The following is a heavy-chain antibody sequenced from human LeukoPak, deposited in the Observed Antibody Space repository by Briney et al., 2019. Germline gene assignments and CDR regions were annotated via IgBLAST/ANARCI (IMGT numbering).Heavy chain of an antibody. CDR1: GGTFSNYA. CDR2: TIPIFGTT. D-gene: IGHD6-13*01. Sequence: SVKVSCKASGGTFSNYAISWVRQAPGQGVEWMGRTIPIFGTTHYAQKFQGRVTITADKSTSKAYMDLSSLRSEDTAVYYCVKRALRGSTSGTPLDYWGQGTLVSVSS. CDR3: VKRALRGSTSGTPLDY. V-gene: IGHV1-69*06. J-gene: IGHJ4*02.